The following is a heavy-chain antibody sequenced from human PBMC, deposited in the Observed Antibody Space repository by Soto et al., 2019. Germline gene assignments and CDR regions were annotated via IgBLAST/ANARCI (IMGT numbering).Heavy chain of an antibody. CDR2: VHGGGST. V-gene: IGHV3-53*01. D-gene: IGHD3-16*01. CDR3: AGRLTTAASLDY. Sequence: VQLVESGGGLIQPGGSLRLSCAASGFTVSNNHMTWVRQAAGKGLEVVSFVHGGGSTSYADSVKGRFTISRDNSKNTLYLQMNSLRAEDTAIYYCAGRLTTAASLDYWGRGTLVTVSS. CDR1: GFTVSNNH. J-gene: IGHJ4*02.